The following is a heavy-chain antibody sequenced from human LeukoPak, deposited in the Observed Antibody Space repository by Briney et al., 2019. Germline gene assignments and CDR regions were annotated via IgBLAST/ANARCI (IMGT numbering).Heavy chain of an antibody. CDR1: GFTFSDYY. D-gene: IGHD3/OR15-3a*01. J-gene: IGHJ4*02. V-gene: IGHV3-11*05. Sequence: GGSLRLSCAASGFTFSDYYMSWIRQAPGKGLEWVSYISSSSSYTKNADAVKGRFTISRDNAKKSVYLQMNSLRAEDTAVYYCGRGQWTSDYWGQGTLDTVSS. CDR2: ISSSSSYT. CDR3: GRGQWTSDY.